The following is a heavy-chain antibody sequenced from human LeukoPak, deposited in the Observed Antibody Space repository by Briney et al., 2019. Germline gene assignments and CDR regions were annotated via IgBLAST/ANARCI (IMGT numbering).Heavy chain of an antibody. CDR1: EFSLSTSGEG. CDR2: MYWDDEK. Sequence: KESGPTLVKPTQTLTLTCTFSEFSLSTSGEGVGWIRQPPGKALEWLALMYWDDEKHHSQSLKSRLTITKDTSKNQVVLTMTTMDPVDTATYYCAHSRYSSGWLPFDYWGQGTLVTVSS. J-gene: IGHJ4*02. D-gene: IGHD6-19*01. CDR3: AHSRYSSGWLPFDY. V-gene: IGHV2-5*02.